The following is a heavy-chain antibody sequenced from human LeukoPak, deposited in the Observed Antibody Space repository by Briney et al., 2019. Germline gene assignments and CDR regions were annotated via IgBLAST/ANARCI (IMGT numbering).Heavy chain of an antibody. D-gene: IGHD3-9*01. CDR3: ARDFDPPKWYLDL. CDR1: GFSFSDDS. CDR2: ISSSDSPSSTPI. V-gene: IGHV3-48*02. J-gene: IGHJ2*01. Sequence: GGSLRLSCAASGFSFSDDSMHWVRQAPGKGLDWVSYISSSDSPSSTPISYADSVKGRFTISRDNAKNSLYLQMNSLRDEDTAVYYCARDFDPPKWYLDLWGRGTLVTVSS.